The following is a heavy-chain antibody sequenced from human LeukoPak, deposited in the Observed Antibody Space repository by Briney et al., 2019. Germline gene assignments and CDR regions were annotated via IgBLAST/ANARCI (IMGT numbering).Heavy chain of an antibody. CDR1: GFTFSDYW. Sequence: GSLRLSCAASGFTFSDYWMSWVRQAPGKGLEWVANIKHDGSEKKYVDSVKGRFTISRDNAKNSLYLQMNSLRAEDTAVYYCAGPFRALGSSWGQGTLVTVSS. D-gene: IGHD3-10*01. CDR3: AGPFRALGSS. J-gene: IGHJ5*02. CDR2: IKHDGSEK. V-gene: IGHV3-7*01.